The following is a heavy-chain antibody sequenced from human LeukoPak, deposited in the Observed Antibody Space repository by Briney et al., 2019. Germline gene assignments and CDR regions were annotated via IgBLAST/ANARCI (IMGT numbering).Heavy chain of an antibody. D-gene: IGHD1-26*01. CDR2: INPSSGGT. CDR1: GYTFTGYY. V-gene: IGHV1-2*02. CDR3: ARYSRGDAFDI. J-gene: IGHJ3*02. Sequence: GASVKVSCKASGYTFTGYYMHWVRQAPGQGPEWMGWINPSSGGTNYAQKFQGRVTMTRDTSISTAYMELSRLRSDDTAVYYCARYSRGDAFDIWGQGTKVTVSS.